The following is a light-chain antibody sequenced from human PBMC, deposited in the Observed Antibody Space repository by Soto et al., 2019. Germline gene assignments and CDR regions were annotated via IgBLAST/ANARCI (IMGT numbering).Light chain of an antibody. CDR2: DVT. Sequence: QSVLTQPASVSGSPGQSITISCTGTSSDIGTYNFVSWYQQHPGKAPKLMIYDVTNRPSGVSNRFSGSKSDNTASLTISGLQAEDEADHYCSSYTARESYVFGTGTKVTVL. CDR1: SSDIGTYNF. CDR3: SSYTARESYV. V-gene: IGLV2-14*03. J-gene: IGLJ1*01.